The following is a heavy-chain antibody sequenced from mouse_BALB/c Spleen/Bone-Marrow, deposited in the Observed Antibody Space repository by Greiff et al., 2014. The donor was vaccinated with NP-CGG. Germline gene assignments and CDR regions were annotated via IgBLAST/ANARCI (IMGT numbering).Heavy chain of an antibody. CDR1: GYTFTDYA. V-gene: IGHV1S137*01. J-gene: IGHJ2*01. CDR3: AREGNGNLDY. CDR2: ISTYYGDA. Sequence: VQLQQSGAELVRPGVSVKISCKGSGYTFTDYAMHWVKQSHAKSLEWIGVISTYYGDASYNQKFKGKATMTVDKSSSTAYMEIARLTSEDSAIYYCAREGNGNLDYWGQGTTLTVSS. D-gene: IGHD2-1*01.